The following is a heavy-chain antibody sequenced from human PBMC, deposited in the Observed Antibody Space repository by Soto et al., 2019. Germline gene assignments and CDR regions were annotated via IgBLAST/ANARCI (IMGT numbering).Heavy chain of an antibody. CDR3: ATDLVGSAGPYYFAW. CDR1: GGTFSSFA. D-gene: IGHD3-10*01. V-gene: IGHV1-69*12. CDR2: VIPLFGPP. J-gene: IGHJ4*02. Sequence: VQVVQSGAEVKKPGSSVKVSCKASGGTFSSFAFTWVRQAPGQGLEWMGGVIPLFGPPSYSQNFQGRVTITAVASTGTVYMELSSLISDDTALYFSATDLVGSAGPYYFAWWGQGTLVTVSS.